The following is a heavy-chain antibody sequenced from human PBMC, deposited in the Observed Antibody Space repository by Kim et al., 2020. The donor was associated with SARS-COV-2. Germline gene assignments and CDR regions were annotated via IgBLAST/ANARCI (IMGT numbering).Heavy chain of an antibody. D-gene: IGHD3-10*01. CDR3: ARPVLLWFGELGY. CDR1: GYTFTSYD. CDR2: MNPNSGNT. J-gene: IGHJ4*02. Sequence: ASVKVSCKASGYTFTSYDINWVRQATGQGLEWMGWMNPNSGNTGYAQKFQGRVTMTRNTSISTAYMELSSLRSEDTAVYYCARPVLLWFGELGYWGQGTLVTVSS. V-gene: IGHV1-8*01.